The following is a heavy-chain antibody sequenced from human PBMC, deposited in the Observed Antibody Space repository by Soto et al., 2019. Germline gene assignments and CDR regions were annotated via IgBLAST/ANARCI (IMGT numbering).Heavy chain of an antibody. V-gene: IGHV1-24*01. Sequence: GKGLEWMGGFDPEDGETIYAQKFQGRVTMTENTSTDTAYMELSSLRSEDTAVYYCATAVVTAIRYYYYGMDVWGQGTTVTVSS. CDR3: ATAVVTAIRYYYYGMDV. CDR2: FDPEDGET. D-gene: IGHD2-21*02. J-gene: IGHJ6*02.